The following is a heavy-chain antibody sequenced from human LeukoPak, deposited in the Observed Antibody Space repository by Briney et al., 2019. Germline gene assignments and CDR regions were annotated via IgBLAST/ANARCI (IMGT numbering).Heavy chain of an antibody. V-gene: IGHV3-72*01. CDR2: SGEKVNSYTS. Sequence: GGSLRLSCAASGFTSSDHVMDWVRQAPGKGLEWLGRSGEKVNSYTSKYAASVKGRFTMSRDASKNSLYLQMNSLRAEDTAVYYCVVMIRGVGYRGQGALVTVSS. CDR3: VVMIRGVGY. CDR1: GFTSSDHV. J-gene: IGHJ4*02. D-gene: IGHD3-10*01.